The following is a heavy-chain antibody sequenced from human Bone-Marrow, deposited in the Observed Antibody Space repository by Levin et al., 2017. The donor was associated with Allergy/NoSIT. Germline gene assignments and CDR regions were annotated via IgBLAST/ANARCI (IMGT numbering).Heavy chain of an antibody. CDR1: GGTSSNPT. Sequence: PVASVKVSCKASGGTSSNPTISWVRQAPGQGLEWMGGIIPILGTTNYAQKFQGRVTITADKSTNTAYMELNSLRSEDTAVYWCACGGGFSDYDPTYYYLMDVWGQGTTVTVSS. D-gene: IGHD5-12*01. CDR2: IIPILGTT. J-gene: IGHJ6*02. V-gene: IGHV1-69*08. CDR3: ACGGGFSDYDPTYYYLMDV.